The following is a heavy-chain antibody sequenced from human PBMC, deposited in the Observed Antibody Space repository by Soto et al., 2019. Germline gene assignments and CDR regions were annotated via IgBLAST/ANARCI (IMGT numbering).Heavy chain of an antibody. V-gene: IGHV3-21*01. CDR3: ARGGVVVVAATPGFDY. Sequence: EVQLVESGGGLVKPGGSLRLSCAASGFTFSSYGMNWVRQAPGKGLEWVSSISSSSSYIYYADSVKGRFTISRDNAKNSLYLQMNSLRAEDTAVYYCARGGVVVVAATPGFDYWGQGTLVTVSS. CDR2: ISSSSSYI. CDR1: GFTFSSYG. J-gene: IGHJ4*02. D-gene: IGHD2-15*01.